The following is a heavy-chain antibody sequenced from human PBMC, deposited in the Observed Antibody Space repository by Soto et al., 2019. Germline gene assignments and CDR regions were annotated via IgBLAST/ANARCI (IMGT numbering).Heavy chain of an antibody. CDR3: GLSPSYYDSSGSDNWFDP. CDR2: ISSNSSST. V-gene: IGHV3-48*04. D-gene: IGHD3-22*01. CDR1: GFTFSSYS. J-gene: IGHJ5*02. Sequence: PGGSLRLSCAASGFTFSSYSMNWVRQAPGKGLEWVSYISSNSSSTNYADSVKGRFTISRDNAKNTLYLQMNSLRAEDTAVYYCGLSPSYYDSSGSDNWFDPWGQGTLVTVSS.